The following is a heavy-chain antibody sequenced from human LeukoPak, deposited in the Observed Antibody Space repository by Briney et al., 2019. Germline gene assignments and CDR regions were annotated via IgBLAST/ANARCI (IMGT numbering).Heavy chain of an antibody. Sequence: SETLSLTCTVSGGSISSYYWSWIRQPPGKGLEWIGYIYYSGSTNYNPSLKSRVTISVDTSKNQFSLKLSSVTAADAAVYYCAREGYSGSYPGQAFDIWGQGTMVTVSS. CDR3: AREGYSGSYPGQAFDI. J-gene: IGHJ3*02. D-gene: IGHD1-26*01. V-gene: IGHV4-59*01. CDR1: GGSISSYY. CDR2: IYYSGST.